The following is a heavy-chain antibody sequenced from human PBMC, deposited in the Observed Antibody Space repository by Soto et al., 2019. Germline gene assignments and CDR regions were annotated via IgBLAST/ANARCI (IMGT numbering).Heavy chain of an antibody. V-gene: IGHV4-34*01. CDR3: ARSSAIFGVVIRYYYGMDV. Sequence: SETLSLTCAVYGGSFSGYYWSWIRQPPGKGLEWIGEINHSGSTNYNPSLKSRVTISVDTSKNQFSLKLSSVTAADTAVYYCARSSAIFGVVIRYYYGMDVWGQGTTVTVSS. CDR1: GGSFSGYY. CDR2: INHSGST. J-gene: IGHJ6*02. D-gene: IGHD3-3*01.